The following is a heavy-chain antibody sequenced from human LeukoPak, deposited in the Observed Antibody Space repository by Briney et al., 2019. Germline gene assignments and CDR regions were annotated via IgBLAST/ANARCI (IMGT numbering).Heavy chain of an antibody. CDR2: ISGSGGST. J-gene: IGHJ6*02. Sequence: PSGGSLRLSCAASGFTFSSYAMSWVRQAPGKGLEWVSAISGSGGSTYYADSVKGRFTISRDNSKNTLYLKMNSLRAEDTAVYYCAKAGPLWWSYYYGMDVWGQGTTVTVSS. CDR3: AKAGPLWWSYYYGMDV. V-gene: IGHV3-23*01. CDR1: GFTFSSYA. D-gene: IGHD2-21*01.